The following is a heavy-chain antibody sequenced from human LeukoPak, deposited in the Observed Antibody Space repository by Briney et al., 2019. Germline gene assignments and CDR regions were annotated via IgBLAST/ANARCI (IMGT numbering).Heavy chain of an antibody. Sequence: GGSLRLSCAASGFTLSSYWMRWVRQDPGKGLVWVSRINNDGGTTYADPVKGRFTISRDNAKNTLYLQMNSLRVEDTAIYYCARSGWPYYFDYWGQGTLVSVSS. CDR2: INNDGGT. CDR1: GFTLSSYW. CDR3: ARSGWPYYFDY. D-gene: IGHD5-24*01. V-gene: IGHV3-74*03. J-gene: IGHJ4*02.